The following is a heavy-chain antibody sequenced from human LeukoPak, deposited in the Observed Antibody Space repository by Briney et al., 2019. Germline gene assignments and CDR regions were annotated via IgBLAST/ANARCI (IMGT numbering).Heavy chain of an antibody. D-gene: IGHD2-2*01. CDR1: GGSISSGDYY. CDR3: ARGNEEVVLFDY. V-gene: IGHV4-31*03. J-gene: IGHJ4*02. CDR2: IYTSGST. Sequence: TPSQTLSLTCTVSGGSISSGDYYWNWIRQHPGKGLEWIGYIYTSGSTYYNPSLKSRVTISVDTSKNQFSLKLSSVTAADTAVYYCARGNEEVVLFDYWGQGTLVTVSS.